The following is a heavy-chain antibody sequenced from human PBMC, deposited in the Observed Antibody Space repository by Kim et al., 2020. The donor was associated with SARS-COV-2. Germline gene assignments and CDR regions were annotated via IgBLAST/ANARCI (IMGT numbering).Heavy chain of an antibody. Sequence: ASVKVSCKASGYTFTDYAMNWVRRAPGQGLEWMGWLNTNTGNPTYAQGFTGRFVFSWDTSVSTAYLQISSLKAEDTAIYYCARSIWSGYFQMDSWCQGTLVAVSS. CDR3: ARSIWSGYFQMDS. D-gene: IGHD3-3*01. V-gene: IGHV7-4-1*02. CDR1: GYTFTDYA. CDR2: LNTNTGNP. J-gene: IGHJ4*02.